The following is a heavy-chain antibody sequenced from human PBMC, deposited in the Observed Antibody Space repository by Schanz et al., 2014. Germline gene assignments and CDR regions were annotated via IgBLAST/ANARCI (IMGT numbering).Heavy chain of an antibody. CDR1: GLTFSDYY. CDR3: SRGRSFDY. J-gene: IGHJ4*02. Sequence: QVQLVESGGGLVKPGGSLRLSCAASGLTFSDYYLSWIRQVPGKGLEWVSYISSSSSYTNYADSMKGRFTITRDNTKNSLYLQKNSLRADDTAVYYCSRGRSFDYWGQGTLVTVSS. V-gene: IGHV3-11*05. CDR2: ISSSSSYT.